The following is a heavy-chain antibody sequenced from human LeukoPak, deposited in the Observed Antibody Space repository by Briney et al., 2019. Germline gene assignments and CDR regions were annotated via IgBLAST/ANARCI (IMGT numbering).Heavy chain of an antibody. V-gene: IGHV1-18*01. CDR3: ARDATDAAYTPMNDY. J-gene: IGHJ4*02. D-gene: IGHD2-15*01. CDR2: TSAYNGNT. Sequence: ASVKVTCKTSGYTFTNFGISWVRQAPGQGLEWMGWTSAYNGNTNYAQNLRGRVTMIIDRSTSTVYMELRSLRSDDTAVYYCARDATDAAYTPMNDYWGQGTLVTVSS. CDR1: GYTFTNFG.